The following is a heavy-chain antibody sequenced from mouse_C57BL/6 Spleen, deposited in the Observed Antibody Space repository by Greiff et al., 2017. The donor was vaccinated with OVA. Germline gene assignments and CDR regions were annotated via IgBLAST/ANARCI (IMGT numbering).Heavy chain of an antibody. CDR3: ARTLDSSGYDYFDY. J-gene: IGHJ2*01. V-gene: IGHV1-69*01. CDR1: GYTFTSYW. Sequence: QVQLQQPGAELVMPGASVKLSCKASGYTFTSYWMHWVKQRPGQGLEWIGEIDPSDSYTNYNQKFKGKSTLTVDKSSSTAYMQLSSLTSEDSAVDYCARTLDSSGYDYFDYWGQGTTLTVSS. CDR2: IDPSDSYT. D-gene: IGHD3-2*02.